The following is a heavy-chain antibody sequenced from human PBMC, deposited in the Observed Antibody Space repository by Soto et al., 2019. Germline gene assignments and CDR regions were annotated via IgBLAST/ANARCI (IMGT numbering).Heavy chain of an antibody. V-gene: IGHV1-18*01. D-gene: IGHD2-15*01. Sequence: ASVKVSCKASGYPFTTYGISWVRQAPGQGLEWMGWISGYNGDTNYAQKFQGRVTITADESTSTAYMELSSLRSEDTAVYYCARDMSGGVVVAAIGAFDAFDIWGQGTMVTVSS. CDR3: ARDMSGGVVVAAIGAFDAFDI. CDR2: ISGYNGDT. J-gene: IGHJ3*02. CDR1: GYPFTTYG.